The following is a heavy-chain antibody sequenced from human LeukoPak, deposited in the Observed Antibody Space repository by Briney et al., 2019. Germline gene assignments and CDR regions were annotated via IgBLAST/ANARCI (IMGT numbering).Heavy chain of an antibody. V-gene: IGHV3-30*18. CDR2: ISYDGSNK. CDR1: GFTFSSYG. J-gene: IGHJ6*02. CDR3: AKGARITTFGVVSDYGMDV. Sequence: GGSLRLSCAASGFTFSSYGMHWVRQAPGKGLEWVAVISYDGSNKYYADSVKGRFTISRDNSKNTLYLQMNSLRAEDTAVYYCAKGARITTFGVVSDYGMDVWGQGTTVTVSS. D-gene: IGHD3-3*01.